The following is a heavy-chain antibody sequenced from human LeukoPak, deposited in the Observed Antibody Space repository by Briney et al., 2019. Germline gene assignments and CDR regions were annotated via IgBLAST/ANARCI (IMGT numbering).Heavy chain of an antibody. CDR3: ARVISDCANFNCFKGHFDY. D-gene: IGHD5/OR15-5a*01. CDR2: INAGNGNT. V-gene: IGHV1-3*01. Sequence: ASVKVSCKASGYTFTNYAIHWVRQAPGQSLEWLGWINAGNGNTKYSQKFQAGVTFTRDTSANTAYMELSSLRSEDTTIYFCARVISDCANFNCFKGHFDYWGQGTPVTVSS. J-gene: IGHJ4*01. CDR1: GYTFTNYA.